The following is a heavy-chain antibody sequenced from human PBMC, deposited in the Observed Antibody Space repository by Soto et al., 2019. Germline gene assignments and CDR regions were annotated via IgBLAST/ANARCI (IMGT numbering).Heavy chain of an antibody. CDR1: GFTFSNYA. CDR3: TKNYYLDS. Sequence: VQLLESGGGLVQPGGSLRLSCAASGFTFSNYAMSWVRQAPGKALEWVSSINIGGGNTNYADSVRGRFTMSRDDSKNTVFLQMNSLRAEDPAIYYCTKNYYLDSWGQGTLVTVSS. V-gene: IGHV3-23*01. CDR2: INIGGGNT. J-gene: IGHJ4*02.